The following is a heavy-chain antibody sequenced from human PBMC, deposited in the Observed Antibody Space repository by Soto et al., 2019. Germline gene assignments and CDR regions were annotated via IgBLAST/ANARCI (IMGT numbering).Heavy chain of an antibody. CDR2: ISGSGGST. V-gene: IGHV3-23*01. CDR3: AKESPSIAVAGFFDY. J-gene: IGHJ4*02. CDR1: GVTITSYA. Sequence: PGGSLRLACAASGVTITSYAMSLFRHAPGKGLEWVSAISGSGGSTYYADSVKGRFTISRDNSKNTLYRQMNSLRAEDTAVYYCAKESPSIAVAGFFDYWGQGTLVTVSS. D-gene: IGHD6-19*01.